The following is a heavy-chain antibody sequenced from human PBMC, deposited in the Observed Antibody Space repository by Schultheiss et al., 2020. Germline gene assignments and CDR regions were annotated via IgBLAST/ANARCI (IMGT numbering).Heavy chain of an antibody. D-gene: IGHD6-19*01. CDR3: ARDWDSSGWYTPPGYYYYGMDV. Sequence: GGSLRLSCAASGFTFSNYAMTWVRQAPGQGLEWVSVIAGSGGGIYYADSVKGRFTISRDNSKNTLYLQMNSLRPEDTAVYYCARDWDSSGWYTPPGYYYYGMDVWGQGTTVTVSS. CDR1: GFTFSNYA. J-gene: IGHJ6*02. V-gene: IGHV3-23*01. CDR2: IAGSGGGI.